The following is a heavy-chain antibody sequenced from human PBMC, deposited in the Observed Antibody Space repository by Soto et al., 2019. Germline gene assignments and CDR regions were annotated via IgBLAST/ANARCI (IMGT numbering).Heavy chain of an antibody. CDR2: IYYSGST. J-gene: IGHJ4*02. Sequence: SETLSLTCTVSGGSISSGDYYWSWIRQPPGKGLEWIGYIYYSGSTYYNPSLKSRVTISVDTSKNQFSLKLSSVTAADTAVYYCAGSIISSSWYFDYWGQGTLVTVSS. D-gene: IGHD6-13*01. CDR1: GGSISSGDYY. V-gene: IGHV4-30-4*01. CDR3: AGSIISSSWYFDY.